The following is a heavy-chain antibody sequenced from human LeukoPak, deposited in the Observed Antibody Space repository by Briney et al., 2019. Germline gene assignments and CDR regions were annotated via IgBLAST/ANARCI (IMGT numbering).Heavy chain of an antibody. J-gene: IGHJ4*02. CDR2: VRSKTDGETT. D-gene: IGHD4-23*01. CDR1: GFTFSNAW. V-gene: IGHV3-15*01. Sequence: GGSLRLSCVASGFTFSNAWMNWVRQAPGEGLEWVGRVRSKTDGETTDYAAPVRGRFTISRDDSENTLYLQINSLKTEDTAVYYCTTNYGGRGGGYFDYWGQGALVTVSS. CDR3: TTNYGGRGGGYFDY.